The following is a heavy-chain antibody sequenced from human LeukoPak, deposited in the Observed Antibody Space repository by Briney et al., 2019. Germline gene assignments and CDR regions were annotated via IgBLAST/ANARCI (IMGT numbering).Heavy chain of an antibody. CDR3: ARGGTRSSWVGNFDY. Sequence: ASVKVSRKASGYTFTSYGISWVRQAPGQGLEWMGWISAYNGNTNYAQKLQGRVTMTTDTSTSTAYMELRSLRSDDTAVYYCARGGTRSSWVGNFDYWGQGTLVTVSS. J-gene: IGHJ4*02. CDR2: ISAYNGNT. D-gene: IGHD6-13*01. CDR1: GYTFTSYG. V-gene: IGHV1-18*01.